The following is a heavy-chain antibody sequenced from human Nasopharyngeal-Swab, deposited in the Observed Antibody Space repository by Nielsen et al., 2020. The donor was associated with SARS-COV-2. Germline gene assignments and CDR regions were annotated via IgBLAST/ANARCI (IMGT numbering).Heavy chain of an antibody. CDR3: ARDRGVDTATLDY. J-gene: IGHJ4*02. Sequence: GGSLRLSCAASGFTFSSYGMHWVRQAPGKGLEWVAVIWYDGSNKYYVDSVKGRFTISRDNSKNTLYLQMNSLRAEDTAVYYCARDRGVDTATLDYWGQGTLVTVSS. CDR1: GFTFSSYG. V-gene: IGHV3-33*01. D-gene: IGHD5-18*01. CDR2: IWYDGSNK.